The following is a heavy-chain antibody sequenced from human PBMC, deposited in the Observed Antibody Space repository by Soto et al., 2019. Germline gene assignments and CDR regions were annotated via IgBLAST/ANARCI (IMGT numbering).Heavy chain of an antibody. CDR3: ARDSGLPQRIAARRDWYFDL. CDR2: IYYSGST. V-gene: IGHV4-31*03. D-gene: IGHD6-6*01. Sequence: QVQLQESGPGLVKPSQTLSLTCTVSGGSISSGGYYWSWIRQHPGKGLEWIGYIYYSGSTYYNPSLKIRVTISVDTSKNQFSLKLSSVTAADTAVYYCARDSGLPQRIAARRDWYFDLWGRGPLVTVSS. CDR1: GGSISSGGYY. J-gene: IGHJ2*01.